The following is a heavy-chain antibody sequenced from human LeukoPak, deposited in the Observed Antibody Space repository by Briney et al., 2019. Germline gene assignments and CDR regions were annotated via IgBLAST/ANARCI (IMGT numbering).Heavy chain of an antibody. J-gene: IGHJ4*02. CDR1: GFTFSSYS. Sequence: GGSLRLSCAASGFTFSSYSMNWVRQAPGKGLEWVSYISSSSSTIYYADSVKGRFTISRDNAKNSLYLQMNSLGVDDTAVYYCKSGGAAPGSFDYWGQGALVTVSS. D-gene: IGHD4-23*01. CDR2: ISSSSSTI. CDR3: KSGGAAPGSFDY. V-gene: IGHV3-48*01.